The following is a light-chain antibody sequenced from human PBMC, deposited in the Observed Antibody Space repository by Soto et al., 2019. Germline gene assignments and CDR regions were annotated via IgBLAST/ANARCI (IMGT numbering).Light chain of an antibody. V-gene: IGLV2-14*01. Sequence: SALTQPASVSGSPGQSITISCTGTSSDVGGYNYVSWYQQHPGKAPKLMIYDVSNRPSGVSNRFSGSKSGNTASLTISGRQAEDEADYYCSSYTSSSSLVFGTGTKVTVL. CDR3: SSYTSSSSLV. J-gene: IGLJ1*01. CDR1: SSDVGGYNY. CDR2: DVS.